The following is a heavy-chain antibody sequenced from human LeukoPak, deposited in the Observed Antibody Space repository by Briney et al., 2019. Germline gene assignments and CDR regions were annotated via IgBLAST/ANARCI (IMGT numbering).Heavy chain of an antibody. CDR1: GGTFSSYA. CDR3: ARCLYYYDSSGYYCAFDI. Sequence: SVKLSCKASGGTFSSYAISWVRQAPGQGLEWMGGIISIFGTANYAQKFQGRVTITTDESTSTAYMELSSLRSEDTAVYYCARCLYYYDSSGYYCAFDIWGQGTMVTVSS. J-gene: IGHJ3*02. CDR2: IISIFGTA. V-gene: IGHV1-69*05. D-gene: IGHD3-22*01.